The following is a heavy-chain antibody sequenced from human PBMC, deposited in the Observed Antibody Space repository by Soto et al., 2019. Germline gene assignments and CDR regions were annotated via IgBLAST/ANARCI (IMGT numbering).Heavy chain of an antibody. CDR2: ISYDGSNK. D-gene: IGHD2-2*01. CDR1: GFTFSSYA. J-gene: IGHJ6*02. Sequence: QVQLVESGGGVVQPGRSLRLSCADSGFTFSSYAMHWVRQAPGKGLEWVAVISYDGSNKYYADSVKGRFTISRDNSKNTLYLQMNSLRAEDTAVYYCARADIVVVPASPVGMDVWGQGTTVTVSS. V-gene: IGHV3-30-3*01. CDR3: ARADIVVVPASPVGMDV.